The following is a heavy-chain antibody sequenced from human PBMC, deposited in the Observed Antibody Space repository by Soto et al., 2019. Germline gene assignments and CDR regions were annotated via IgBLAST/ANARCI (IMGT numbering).Heavy chain of an antibody. D-gene: IGHD6-6*01. CDR1: CGYISSYY. CDR2: IYSNGNT. J-gene: IGHJ4*02. V-gene: IGHV4-4*07. CDR3: ARGGSSSGFDY. Sequence: PSETLSLTCTVSCGYISSYYWSWIRQPAGKGLEWIGRIYSNGNTNYNPSLKSRVTMSIDTSKNQFSLKLTSVTAADTAVYYCARGGSSSGFDYWGQGTLVTVSS.